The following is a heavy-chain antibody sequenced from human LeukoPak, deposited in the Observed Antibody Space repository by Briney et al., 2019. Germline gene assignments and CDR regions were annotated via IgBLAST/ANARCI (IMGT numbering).Heavy chain of an antibody. Sequence: SETLSLTCTVSGGSISSGSYYWNWIRQPAGKRLEWLGHVFTRGTTNYNASLEGRLTISLDTARNQFSLYLSSVTAADTAMYFCARSSLAVYFDYWGQGTLVTVSS. D-gene: IGHD6-19*01. V-gene: IGHV4-61*09. J-gene: IGHJ4*02. CDR1: GGSISSGSYY. CDR2: VFTRGTT. CDR3: ARSSLAVYFDY.